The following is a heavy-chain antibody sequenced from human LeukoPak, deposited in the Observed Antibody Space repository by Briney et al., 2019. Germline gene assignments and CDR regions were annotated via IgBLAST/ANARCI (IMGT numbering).Heavy chain of an antibody. CDR1: GGSIISYY. J-gene: IGHJ5*02. Sequence: SETLSLTCTVSGGSIISYYWSWIRQSPQKGLEWIAYIHSSGKTNYNPSLKSRVTISVDTSKNQFSLKLSSVTAADTAVYYCARGGLLWFGESNQNWFDPWGQGTLVTVSS. CDR3: ARGGLLWFGESNQNWFDP. V-gene: IGHV4-59*12. CDR2: IHSSGKT. D-gene: IGHD3-10*01.